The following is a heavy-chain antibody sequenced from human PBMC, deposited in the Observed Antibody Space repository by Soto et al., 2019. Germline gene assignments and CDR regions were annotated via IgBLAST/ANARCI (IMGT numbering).Heavy chain of an antibody. V-gene: IGHV3-48*01. CDR1: GFTFSSYS. D-gene: IGHD6-6*01. J-gene: IGHJ4*02. CDR3: ARAPEYTYFDY. Sequence: GGSLRLSCAASGFTFSSYSMNWVRQAPGKGLEWVSYISSSSSTIYYADSVKGRFTISRDNAKNSLYLQMNSLRAEDTAVYYSARAPEYTYFDYWGQGTLVTVS. CDR2: ISSSSSTI.